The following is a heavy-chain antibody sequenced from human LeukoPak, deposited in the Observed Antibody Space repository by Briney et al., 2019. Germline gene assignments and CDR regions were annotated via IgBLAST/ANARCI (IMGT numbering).Heavy chain of an antibody. CDR1: GFTFSDYA. CDR3: VRGRYYYDSSGYLDY. V-gene: IGHV3-30-3*01. D-gene: IGHD3-22*01. Sequence: GGSLRLSCAASGFTFSDYAMHWVRQAPGKGLEWVALISYDGSDRYYADSVKGRFTISRDNSKNTLYLQMNSLRTEDTTVYYCVRGRYYYDSSGYLDYWGQGTLVTVSS. CDR2: ISYDGSDR. J-gene: IGHJ4*02.